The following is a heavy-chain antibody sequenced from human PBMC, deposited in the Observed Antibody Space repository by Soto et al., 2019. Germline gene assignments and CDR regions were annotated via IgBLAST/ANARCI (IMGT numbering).Heavy chain of an antibody. CDR3: ARDRNDYGDKNYFDY. J-gene: IGHJ4*02. CDR1: GYTFTIYG. V-gene: IGHV1-18*01. D-gene: IGHD4-17*01. Sequence: ASVKVSCKASGYTFTIYGISWVRQAPGQGLEWMGWIGAYNGNTNYAQKLQGRVTMTTDTSTSTAYMELRSLRSDDTAVYYCARDRNDYGDKNYFDYWGQGTLVTVSS. CDR2: IGAYNGNT.